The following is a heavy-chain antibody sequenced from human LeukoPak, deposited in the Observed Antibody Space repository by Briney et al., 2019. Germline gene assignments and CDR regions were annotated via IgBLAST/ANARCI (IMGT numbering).Heavy chain of an antibody. Sequence: SETLSLTCTVSGGSISSGDYYWSWIRQPPGKGLEWIGYIYYSGSTYYNPSLKSRVTISVDTSKNQFSLKLSSVTAADTAVYYCARPVRGVNAFDIWGQGTMVTVSS. CDR1: GGSISSGDYY. CDR2: IYYSGST. D-gene: IGHD3-10*02. J-gene: IGHJ3*02. CDR3: ARPVRGVNAFDI. V-gene: IGHV4-30-4*01.